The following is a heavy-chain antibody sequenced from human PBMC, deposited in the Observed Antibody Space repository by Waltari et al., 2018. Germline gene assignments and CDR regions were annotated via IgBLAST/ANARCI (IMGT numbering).Heavy chain of an antibody. Sequence: QLQLQESGPGLVKPSEPLSLTCTVSGGSISSSSYYWGWLPPPPGKGLGWIGSIYYSGSTYYNPSLKSRITISVDTSKNQFSLKLSSVTAADTAVYYCARYFHYYDSSGYSRGAFDIWGQGTMVTVSS. CDR1: GGSISSSSYY. V-gene: IGHV4-39*07. D-gene: IGHD3-22*01. J-gene: IGHJ3*02. CDR2: IYYSGST. CDR3: ARYFHYYDSSGYSRGAFDI.